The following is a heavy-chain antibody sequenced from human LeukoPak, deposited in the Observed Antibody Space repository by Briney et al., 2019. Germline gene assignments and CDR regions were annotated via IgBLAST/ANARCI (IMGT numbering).Heavy chain of an antibody. CDR2: IIPIFGTA. CDR3: ARGGYYDSSGYIQLDY. V-gene: IGHV1-69*01. CDR1: GGTFSSYA. J-gene: IGHJ4*02. Sequence: SVKVSRKASGGTFSSYAISWVRQAPGQGLEWMGGIIPIFGTANYAQKFQGRATITADESTSTAYMELSSRRSEDTAVYYCARGGYYDSSGYIQLDYWGQGTLVTVSS. D-gene: IGHD3-22*01.